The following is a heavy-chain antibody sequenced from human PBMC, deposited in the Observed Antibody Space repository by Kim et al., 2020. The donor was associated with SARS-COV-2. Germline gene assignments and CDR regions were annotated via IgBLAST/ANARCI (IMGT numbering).Heavy chain of an antibody. V-gene: IGHV1-3*01. CDR1: GYTFTSYA. J-gene: IGHJ5*02. CDR3: ARDGHLVIGYCSGGSCYQSYPNWFDP. CDR2: INAGNGNT. D-gene: IGHD2-15*01. Sequence: ASVKVSCKASGYTFTSYAMHWVRQAPGQRLEWMGWINAGNGNTKYSQKFQGRVTITRDTSASTAYMELSSLRSEDTAVYYCARDGHLVIGYCSGGSCYQSYPNWFDPWGQGTLVTVSS.